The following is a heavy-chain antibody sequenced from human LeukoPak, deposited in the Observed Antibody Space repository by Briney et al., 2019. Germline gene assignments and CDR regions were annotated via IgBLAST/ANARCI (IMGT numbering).Heavy chain of an antibody. CDR2: IYSSSATI. CDR1: GFTFNTYS. Sequence: GGSLRLSCVASGFTFNTYSMNWFRQAPGKGLEWISYIYSSSATIYYADSVKGRFTISRDNAKNSLYLQMNSLRAEDTAVYCCTRGRDLFDSWGQGTLVIVSS. V-gene: IGHV3-48*04. CDR3: TRGRDLFDS. J-gene: IGHJ4*02.